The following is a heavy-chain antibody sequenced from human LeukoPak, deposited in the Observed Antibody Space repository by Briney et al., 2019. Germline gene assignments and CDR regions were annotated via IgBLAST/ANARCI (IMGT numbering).Heavy chain of an antibody. D-gene: IGHD3-22*01. CDR2: IYSGGST. Sequence: PGGSLRLSCAASGFTVSSNYMSWVRQAPGKGLDWVAVIYSGGSTYYPDSVKGRFTISRDNPKNTLYLQMNSLRAEDTAVYYCASHYLYYYDSSGYFSYWGQGTLVTVSS. V-gene: IGHV3-53*01. CDR3: ASHYLYYYDSSGYFSY. CDR1: GFTVSSNY. J-gene: IGHJ4*02.